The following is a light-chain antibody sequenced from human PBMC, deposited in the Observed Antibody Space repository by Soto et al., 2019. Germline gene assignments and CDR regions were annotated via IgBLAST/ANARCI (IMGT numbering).Light chain of an antibody. V-gene: IGKV1-39*01. CDR1: QTINKY. Sequence: DIPMTQSPSSLSASVGDRVTITCRASQTINKYLNWYQHKPGRAPQVLIYGASSLQSGVPSRFSGSGFGTEFTRTIYSLQPEDFATYYCQQSYIMPYAVGQGTKVEIK. J-gene: IGKJ2*01. CDR2: GAS. CDR3: QQSYIMPYA.